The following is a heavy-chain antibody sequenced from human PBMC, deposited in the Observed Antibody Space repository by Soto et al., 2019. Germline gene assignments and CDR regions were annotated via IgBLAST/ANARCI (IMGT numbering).Heavy chain of an antibody. Sequence: PAETLSLTGTVSGASISSGYYYWRWVRQPPGKGLEWIGYIYYIGSTYYNAYLKSRLTISLDTSKNQFSLNLTSVTAADTAVYYCARTVTGVLTLGHWGQEPRVTVSS. CDR1: GASISSGYYY. CDR2: IYYIGST. V-gene: IGHV4-30-4*01. J-gene: IGHJ5*02. D-gene: IGHD7-27*01. CDR3: ARTVTGVLTLGH.